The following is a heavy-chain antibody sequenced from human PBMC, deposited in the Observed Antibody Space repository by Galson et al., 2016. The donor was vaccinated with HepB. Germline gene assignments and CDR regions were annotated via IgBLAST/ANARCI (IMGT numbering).Heavy chain of an antibody. CDR2: IYWDDDK. D-gene: IGHD6-25*01. V-gene: IGHV2-5*02. J-gene: IGHJ5*02. CDR1: GISLSTNGIG. CDR3: AHTSQRPKPYVLDP. Sequence: PALVKPTQTLTLTCTLSGISLSTNGIGVGWIRQPPGKALEWLALIYWDDDKRYSPSLKSRLTITKDTSKNQVVLPMTNMDPMDTGTYYCAHTSQRPKPYVLDPWGQGTLVTVSS.